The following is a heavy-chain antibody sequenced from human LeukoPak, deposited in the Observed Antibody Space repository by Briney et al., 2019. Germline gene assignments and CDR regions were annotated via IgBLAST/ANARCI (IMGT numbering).Heavy chain of an antibody. J-gene: IGHJ5*02. V-gene: IGHV4-39*07. CDR2: IYHSGST. CDR1: GGSISSGGYY. D-gene: IGHD1-1*01. Sequence: SQTLSLTCTVSGGSISSGGYYWSWIRQPPGKGLEWIGSIYHSGSTYYNPSLKSRVTISVDTSKNQFSLKLSSVTAADPAVYYCARDPTYDDWFDPWGQGTLVTVSS. CDR3: ARDPTYDDWFDP.